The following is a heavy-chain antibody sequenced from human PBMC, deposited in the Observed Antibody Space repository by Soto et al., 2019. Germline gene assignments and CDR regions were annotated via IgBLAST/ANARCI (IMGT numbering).Heavy chain of an antibody. CDR3: ARDHPHSYGVYYFDY. V-gene: IGHV4-59*13. CDR1: GGSISNYY. D-gene: IGHD5-18*01. CDR2: IYSSGST. J-gene: IGHJ4*02. Sequence: SETLSLTCTVSGGSISNYYWNWIRQCPGKGLEWIGYIYSSGSTHYNPSLQNRVTISIDTSKNQVSLKVNSVTAADTAVYYCARDHPHSYGVYYFDYWGQGTPVTVSS.